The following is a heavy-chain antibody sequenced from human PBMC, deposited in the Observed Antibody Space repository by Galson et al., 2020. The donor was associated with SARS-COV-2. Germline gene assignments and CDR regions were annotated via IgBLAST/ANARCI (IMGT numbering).Heavy chain of an antibody. CDR1: GYSISSGSY. Sequence: SETLSLTCTVSGYSISSGSYCGWRRQPAEKGQEWTGSSYHSRRKYDNPSLKSRDTISVDTSKTQFSQKLSSVTAADTAVYYCATWDGTLDYWGQGALVTVSS. CDR2: SYHSRRK. D-gene: IGHD1-26*01. V-gene: IGHV4-38-2*02. CDR3: ATWDGTLDY. J-gene: IGHJ4*02.